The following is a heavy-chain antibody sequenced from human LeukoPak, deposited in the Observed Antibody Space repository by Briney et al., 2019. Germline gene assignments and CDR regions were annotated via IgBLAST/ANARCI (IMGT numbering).Heavy chain of an antibody. Sequence: PSETLSLTCTVSGGSISSYYWSWIRQPPGKGLEWIGEINHSGSTNYNPSLKSRVTISVDTSKNQFSLKLSSVTAADTAVYYCASRGSYGRRYFDYWGQGTLVTVSS. CDR1: GGSISSYY. V-gene: IGHV4-34*01. D-gene: IGHD5-18*01. CDR2: INHSGST. J-gene: IGHJ4*02. CDR3: ASRGSYGRRYFDY.